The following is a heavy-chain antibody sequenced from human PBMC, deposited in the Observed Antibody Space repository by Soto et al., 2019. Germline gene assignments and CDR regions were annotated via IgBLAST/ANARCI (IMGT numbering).Heavy chain of an antibody. D-gene: IGHD2-15*01. Sequence: ASVKVSCKGSGDTFTTYGISWVRQAPGQGLEWMGWIGPYNGNTKYAQKFQDRVTMTTDTSTRTAYMELRSLTSDDTAVYYCARHADCSGGSCYSDYFDYWGQGTLVTVSS. CDR1: GDTFTTYG. CDR2: IGPYNGNT. CDR3: ARHADCSGGSCYSDYFDY. J-gene: IGHJ4*02. V-gene: IGHV1-18*01.